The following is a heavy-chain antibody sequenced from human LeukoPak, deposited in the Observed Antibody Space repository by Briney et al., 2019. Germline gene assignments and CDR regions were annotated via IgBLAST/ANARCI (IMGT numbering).Heavy chain of an antibody. Sequence: SXTXXVXGGAIXXGGYYWSWVRQPPGRGLEWVGYIYYSGSTNYNPSLKSRVTISVDTSKNQFSLKLSSVTAADTAVYYCAREPTTYYDFWSGYGGMDVWGQGTTVTVSS. CDR2: IYYSGST. D-gene: IGHD3-3*01. CDR3: AREPTTYYDFWSGYGGMDV. J-gene: IGHJ6*02. V-gene: IGHV4-61*08. CDR1: GGAIXXGGYY.